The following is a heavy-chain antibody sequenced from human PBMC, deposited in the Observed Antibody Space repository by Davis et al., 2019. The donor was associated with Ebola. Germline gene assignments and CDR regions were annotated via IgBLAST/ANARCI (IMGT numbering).Heavy chain of an antibody. V-gene: IGHV4-34*01. Sequence: SETLPLTCAVYGGSFSGYYWSWIRQPPGKGLEWIGEINHSGSTNYNPSLKSRVTISVDTSKNQFSLKLSSVTAADTAVYYCARIATVTANWFDPWGQGTLVTVSS. CDR2: INHSGST. D-gene: IGHD4-17*01. CDR1: GGSFSGYY. CDR3: ARIATVTANWFDP. J-gene: IGHJ5*02.